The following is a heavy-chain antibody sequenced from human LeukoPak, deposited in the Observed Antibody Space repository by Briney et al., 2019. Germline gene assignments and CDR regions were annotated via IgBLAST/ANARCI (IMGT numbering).Heavy chain of an antibody. V-gene: IGHV3-74*01. Sequence: GGSLRLSCAASGFTFNNHWMHWVRQAPGMGVVWVSSIRFDGGDTAYADSAKGRFTISRDNAKNTMFLQMNNLRAEDTAVYYCAKEIDGFDVWGQGTLVTVSS. CDR2: IRFDGGDT. CDR3: AKEIDGFDV. J-gene: IGHJ3*01. CDR1: GFTFNNHW.